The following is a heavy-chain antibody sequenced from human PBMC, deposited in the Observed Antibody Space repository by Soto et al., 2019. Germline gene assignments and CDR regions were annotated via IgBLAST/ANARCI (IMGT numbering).Heavy chain of an antibody. CDR1: GFTFSTYA. V-gene: IGHV3-23*01. CDR2: ISGSGGST. CDR3: AKDPGFGVALLGAFHI. Sequence: GGSLRLSCAASGFTFSTYAMSWVRQAPGKGLEWVSAISGSGGSTYHADSVRGRFTISRDNSKNTLYLQMNSLRAEDTAVYYCAKDPGFGVALLGAFHICGQGTMVTVSS. J-gene: IGHJ3*02. D-gene: IGHD3-3*01.